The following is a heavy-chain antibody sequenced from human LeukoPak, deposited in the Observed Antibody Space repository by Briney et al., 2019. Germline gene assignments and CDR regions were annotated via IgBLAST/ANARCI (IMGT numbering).Heavy chain of an antibody. CDR3: AVSLTTGGYYGMDV. D-gene: IGHD1-1*01. J-gene: IGHJ6*02. CDR1: GYTLTELS. V-gene: IGHV1-24*01. Sequence: ASVKVSCKVSGYTLTELSLHWVRQAPGKGLEWMGRFDPADGETIYARKFQGRVTMTEDTSTDTAYMELSSLRSEDTAVYFCAVSLTTGGYYGMDVWGQGTTVTVSS. CDR2: FDPADGET.